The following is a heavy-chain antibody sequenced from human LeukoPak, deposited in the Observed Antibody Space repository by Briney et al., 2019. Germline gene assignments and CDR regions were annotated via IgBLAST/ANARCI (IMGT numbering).Heavy chain of an antibody. J-gene: IGHJ5*02. V-gene: IGHV4-61*02. CDR3: ARDRARYSSGWSQGFDP. CDR2: IYTSGST. D-gene: IGHD6-19*01. Sequence: SETLSLTCTVSGGSISSGSYYWSWIRQPAGKGLEWIGRIYTSGSTNYNPSLKSRVTISVDTSKNQFSLKLSSVTAADTAVYYCARDRARYSSGWSQGFDPWGQGTQVTVSS. CDR1: GGSISSGSYY.